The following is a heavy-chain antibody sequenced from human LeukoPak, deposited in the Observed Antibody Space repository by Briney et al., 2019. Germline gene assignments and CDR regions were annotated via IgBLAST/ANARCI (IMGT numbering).Heavy chain of an antibody. CDR1: GDSVSTNSAA. J-gene: IGHJ4*02. D-gene: IGHD5-12*01. V-gene: IGHV6-1*01. CDR2: TYYRSKWYN. CDR3: ARDKGGSGYDHLDS. Sequence: HSQTLSLTCAISGDSVSTNSAAWNWIRQSPSRGLEWLGRTYYRSKWYNDYAVSMKSRITINPDTSKNQFSLQLNSVTPEDTAVYYCARDKGGSGYDHLDSWGQGTLVTVSS.